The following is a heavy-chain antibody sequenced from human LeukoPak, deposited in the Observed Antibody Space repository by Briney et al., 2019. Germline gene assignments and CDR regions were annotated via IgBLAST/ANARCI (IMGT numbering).Heavy chain of an antibody. J-gene: IGHJ6*03. Sequence: GGSLRLSCAASGFTFSSYAMSWVRQAPGKGLEWVAVMWYDGSNKYYADSVKGRFTISRDNSKNTLYLQMNSLRAEDTAVYYCAKDRGNHYYYYHYMDVWGKGTTVTVSS. CDR1: GFTFSSYA. V-gene: IGHV3-33*06. CDR3: AKDRGNHYYYYHYMDV. CDR2: MWYDGSNK. D-gene: IGHD1-14*01.